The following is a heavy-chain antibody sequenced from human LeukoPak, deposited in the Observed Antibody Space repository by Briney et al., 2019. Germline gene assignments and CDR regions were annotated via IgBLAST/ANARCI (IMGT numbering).Heavy chain of an antibody. CDR3: AREYESDY. CDR2: ISTSGSYI. V-gene: IGHV3-21*01. CDR1: GFTFSRYN. Sequence: GGSLRLSCAASGFTFSRYNMNWVRQAPGKGLEWVSSISTSGSYIYYADSVKGRFTISRDNAKNSLYLQMNSPRAEDTAVYYCAREYESDYWGQGTLVTVSS. J-gene: IGHJ4*02. D-gene: IGHD3-3*01.